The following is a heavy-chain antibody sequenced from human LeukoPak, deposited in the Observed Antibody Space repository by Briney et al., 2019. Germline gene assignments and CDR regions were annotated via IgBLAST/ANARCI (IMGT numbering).Heavy chain of an antibody. J-gene: IGHJ4*02. D-gene: IGHD6-19*01. Sequence: GGSLRLSCAASGFTFSNYPMHWVRQAPGKGLEWVALISYGGSNKYYADSVKGRFTISRDNSKNTLYLQMNSLRAEDTAVYYGATEAAGDWGQGTLVTVSS. CDR1: GFTFSNYP. V-gene: IGHV3-30-3*01. CDR3: ATEAAGD. CDR2: ISYGGSNK.